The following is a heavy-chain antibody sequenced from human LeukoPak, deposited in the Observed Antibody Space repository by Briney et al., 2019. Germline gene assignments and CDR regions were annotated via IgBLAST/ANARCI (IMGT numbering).Heavy chain of an antibody. J-gene: IGHJ4*02. CDR3: ARGDIVATIPGDY. CDR2: IWYDGSDK. Sequence: GRSLRLSCAASGFTFSNYGMHWVRQAPGKGLEWVAAIWYDGSDKYYADSVKGRFTISRDNSKNTLYMQMNSLRAEDTAVYFCARGDIVATIPGDYWGQGTLVTVSS. D-gene: IGHD5-12*01. V-gene: IGHV3-33*08. CDR1: GFTFSNYG.